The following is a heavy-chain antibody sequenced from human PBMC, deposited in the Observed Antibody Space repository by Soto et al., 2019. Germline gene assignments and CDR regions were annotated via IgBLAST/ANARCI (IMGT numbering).Heavy chain of an antibody. Sequence: GVPLRLSCAAFGFSFSDYYMSWISQAPGKGLEWVSYIDFSSNSIYYADSVKGRFTISRDNAKNSLYLQMNSLRAEDTAVYHCARDIEPPGLFFDYWGQGTLVTVSS. CDR1: GFSFSDYY. V-gene: IGHV3-11*01. D-gene: IGHD6-13*01. CDR2: IDFSSNSI. J-gene: IGHJ4*02. CDR3: ARDIEPPGLFFDY.